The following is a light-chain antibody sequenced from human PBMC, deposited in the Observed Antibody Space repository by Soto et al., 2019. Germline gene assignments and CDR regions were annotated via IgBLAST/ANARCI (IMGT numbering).Light chain of an antibody. Sequence: DIQMTQSPSSLSASVGDRDTITCRARQRVXSYLKRYQQKPGKAPNLLIYAXSSWHSGVPSRCSGSGSGTDFTSTISSMQPEDVAKYYCQQYDNFTLTFGQGTKVEIK. CDR2: AXS. J-gene: IGKJ1*01. V-gene: IGKV1-33*01. CDR1: QRVXSY. CDR3: QQYDNFTLT.